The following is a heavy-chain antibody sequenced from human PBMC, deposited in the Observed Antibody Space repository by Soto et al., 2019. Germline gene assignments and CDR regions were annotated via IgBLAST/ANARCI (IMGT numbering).Heavy chain of an antibody. D-gene: IGHD6-13*01. CDR3: ARVASAAGTCYFAY. Sequence: GGSLRLSCASSGFTVSSNYMSWVRQAPGKGLEWVSVIYSGGSTYYADSVKGRFTISRDNSKNTLYLQMNSLRAEDTAVYYCARVASAAGTCYFAYWGQGTLVTVSS. CDR2: IYSGGST. J-gene: IGHJ4*02. V-gene: IGHV3-66*01. CDR1: GFTVSSNY.